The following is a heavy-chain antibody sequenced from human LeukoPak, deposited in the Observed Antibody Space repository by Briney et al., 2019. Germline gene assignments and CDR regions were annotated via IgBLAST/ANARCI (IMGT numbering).Heavy chain of an antibody. V-gene: IGHV4-59*01. CDR3: AGDQRAHAFDI. CDR2: IYYSGST. J-gene: IGHJ3*02. CDR1: GGSISSYY. Sequence: SETLSLTCTVSGGSISSYYWSWIRQPPGKGLEWIGYIYYSGSTNYNPSLKSRVTISVDTSKNQFSLKLSSVTAADTAVYYCAGDQRAHAFDIWGQGTMVTVSS.